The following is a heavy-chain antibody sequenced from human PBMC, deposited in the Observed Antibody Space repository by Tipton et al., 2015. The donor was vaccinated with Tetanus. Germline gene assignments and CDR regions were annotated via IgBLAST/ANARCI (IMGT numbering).Heavy chain of an antibody. D-gene: IGHD2-15*01. J-gene: IGHJ6*02. CDR2: MNPNSGGT. CDR3: ARVQTATYSFYYYGVDV. V-gene: IGHV1-2*02. Sequence: QVQLVQSGPEVKKPGDSVKVSCKASGYTFTGNYIHWVRQAPGQGLEWMGWMNPNSGGTNYAQKFQGRVTMTRDTSISTAYMELSRLRSDDTAVYYCARVQTATYSFYYYGVDVWGQGTTVTVSS. CDR1: GYTFTGNY.